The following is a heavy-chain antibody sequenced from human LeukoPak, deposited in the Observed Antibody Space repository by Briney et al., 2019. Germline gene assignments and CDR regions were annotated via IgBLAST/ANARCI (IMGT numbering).Heavy chain of an antibody. CDR3: AISLYDSSGPFDY. V-gene: IGHV4-59*12. Sequence: SEILSLTCTVSGGSISSYYWSWIRQPPGKGLEWIGYIYYSGSTNYNPSLKSRVTISVDTSKNQFSLKLSSVTAADTAVYYCAISLYDSSGPFDYWGQGTLVTVSS. CDR2: IYYSGST. D-gene: IGHD3-22*01. CDR1: GGSISSYY. J-gene: IGHJ4*02.